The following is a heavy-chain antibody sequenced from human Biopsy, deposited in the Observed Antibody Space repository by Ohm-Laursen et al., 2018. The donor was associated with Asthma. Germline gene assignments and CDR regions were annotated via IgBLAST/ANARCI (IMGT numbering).Heavy chain of an antibody. CDR2: ISWNSGSI. CDR3: ARISLCTTTDCGPYYIYKMDV. J-gene: IGHJ6*02. CDR1: GFTFDDYG. D-gene: IGHD5-12*01. V-gene: IGHV3-9*01. Sequence: SLRLSCAAPGFTFDDYGMHWVRQAPGKGLEWVSGISWNSGSIGYADSVKGRFTISRDNSNTVYLQMNWLRADDTAIYYCARISLCTTTDCGPYYIYKMDVWGQGTTVTVSS.